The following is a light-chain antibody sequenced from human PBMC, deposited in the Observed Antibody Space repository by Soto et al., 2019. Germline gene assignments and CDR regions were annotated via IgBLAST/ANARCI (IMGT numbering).Light chain of an antibody. CDR2: DVT. J-gene: IGLJ2*01. CDR3: CSYAGTYTWI. Sequence: QSALTQPRSVSGSPGQSVTISCTGASNNVGGYNYVSWYQHHPGKVPQLIIYDVTKRPSGVPDRFSGSKSANTASLTISGLQVEDEADYYCCSYAGTYTWIFGGGTKLTVL. CDR1: SNNVGGYNY. V-gene: IGLV2-11*01.